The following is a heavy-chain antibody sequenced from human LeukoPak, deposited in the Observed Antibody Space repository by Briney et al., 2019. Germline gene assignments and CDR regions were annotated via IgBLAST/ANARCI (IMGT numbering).Heavy chain of an antibody. Sequence: PGGSLRLSCAASGFTFSSYWMHWVRQAPGKGLVWVSRINSDGSSTSHADSVKGRFTISRDNAKNTLYLQMNSLRAEDTAVYYCARDRRITMVRGVSSAPDYWGQGTLVTVSS. CDR3: ARDRRITMVRGVSSAPDY. V-gene: IGHV3-74*01. CDR1: GFTFSSYW. CDR2: INSDGSST. D-gene: IGHD3-10*01. J-gene: IGHJ4*02.